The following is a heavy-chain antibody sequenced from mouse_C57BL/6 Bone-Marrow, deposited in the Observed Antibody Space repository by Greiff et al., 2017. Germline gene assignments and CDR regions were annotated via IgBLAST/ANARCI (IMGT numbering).Heavy chain of an antibody. CDR1: GFNIKDDY. J-gene: IGHJ2*01. CDR3: TTLPYYGYDDGFDY. V-gene: IGHV14-4*01. Sequence: EVQLVESGAELVRPGASVKLSCTASGFNIKDDYMHWVKQRPEQGLEWIGWIDPENGDTEYASKFQGKATITADTSSNTAYLQLSSLTSEDTAVYYCTTLPYYGYDDGFDYWGQGTTLTVSS. CDR2: IDPENGDT. D-gene: IGHD2-9*01.